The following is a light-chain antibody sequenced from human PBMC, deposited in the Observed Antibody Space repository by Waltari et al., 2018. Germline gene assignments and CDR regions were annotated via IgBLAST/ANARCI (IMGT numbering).Light chain of an antibody. CDR3: QQYGSSLT. CDR2: WAS. Sequence: DIVMTQSPDSLAVSLGERATIHCPSSQSLFYISTKKNSLAWYQQKPGQPPKLLIYWASARESGVPDRFSGSGSGTDFTLTISTLQAEDFAIYFCQQYGSSLTFGGGTKVEIK. J-gene: IGKJ4*01. CDR1: QSLFYISTKKNS. V-gene: IGKV4-1*01.